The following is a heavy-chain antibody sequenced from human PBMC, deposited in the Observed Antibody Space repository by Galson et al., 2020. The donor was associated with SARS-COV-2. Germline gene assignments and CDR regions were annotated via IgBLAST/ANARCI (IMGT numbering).Heavy chain of an antibody. CDR1: GFTFSNYA. CDR3: AFSKSYSYFDS. D-gene: IGHD1-26*01. Sequence: GGSLRLSCAASGFTFSNYAMTWVRQAPGKGLEWVSTITGSGGTTYYADSMQGRFTISRDNSKNTLYLQMNSLRAEDTAVYYCAFSKSYSYFDSWGQGTLVTVS. V-gene: IGHV3-23*01. CDR2: ITGSGGTT. J-gene: IGHJ4*02.